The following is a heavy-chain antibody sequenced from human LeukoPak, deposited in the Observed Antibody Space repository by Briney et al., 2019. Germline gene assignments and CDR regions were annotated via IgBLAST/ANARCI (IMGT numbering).Heavy chain of an antibody. D-gene: IGHD6-19*01. CDR1: GGSFSGYY. V-gene: IGHV4-34*01. Sequence: SETLSLTCAVYGGSFSGYYWSWIRQPPGKGLEWIGEINHSGSTNYNPPLKSRVTISVDTSKNQFSLKLSSVTAADTAVYYCARGASYSSGWLPKYFQHWGQGTLVTVSS. CDR2: INHSGST. CDR3: ARGASYSSGWLPKYFQH. J-gene: IGHJ1*01.